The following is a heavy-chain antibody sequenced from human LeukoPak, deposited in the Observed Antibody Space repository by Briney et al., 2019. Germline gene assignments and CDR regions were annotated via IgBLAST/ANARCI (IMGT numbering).Heavy chain of an antibody. CDR2: IYHSGST. Sequence: PSETLSLTCAVSGGSIDSGGFCWAWIRQSPGKGLEWIGYIYHSGSTYYNPSLKSRVTISVDRSKNQFSLKLSSVTAADTAVYYCARVFRVRPNAFDIWGQGTMVTVSS. D-gene: IGHD3-10*01. CDR3: ARVFRVRPNAFDI. V-gene: IGHV4-30-2*06. CDR1: GGSIDSGGFC. J-gene: IGHJ3*02.